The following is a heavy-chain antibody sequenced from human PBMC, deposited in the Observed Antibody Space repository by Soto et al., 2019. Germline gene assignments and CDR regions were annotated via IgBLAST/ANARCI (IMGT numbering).Heavy chain of an antibody. V-gene: IGHV3-11*06. D-gene: IGHD1-1*01. J-gene: IGHJ4*02. CDR3: VRSGDNYNLLDY. CDR1: GFTFSDHY. CDR2: SSNSGSFT. Sequence: PGGSLRLACAASGFTFSDHYMSWIRQAPGKGLEWIGYSSNSGSFTRYADSVKGRFSISRDNAKNSLYLQINSLRGDDTAIYYCVRSGDNYNLLDYWGQGTPVNVLL.